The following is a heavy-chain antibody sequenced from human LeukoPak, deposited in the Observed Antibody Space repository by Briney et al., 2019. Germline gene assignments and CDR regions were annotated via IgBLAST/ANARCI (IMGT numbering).Heavy chain of an antibody. CDR1: GFIFSSHW. D-gene: IGHD6-13*01. Sequence: GGSLRLSCAASGFIFSSHWMSWVRQAPGKGLEWVANIKHDGTEQYFVDSVKGRFTISRDNAKNSLFLQMNSLRAEDTAVYYCARSYSRVGFDFWGQGTLVTVSS. V-gene: IGHV3-7*04. CDR3: ARSYSRVGFDF. J-gene: IGHJ4*02. CDR2: IKHDGTEQ.